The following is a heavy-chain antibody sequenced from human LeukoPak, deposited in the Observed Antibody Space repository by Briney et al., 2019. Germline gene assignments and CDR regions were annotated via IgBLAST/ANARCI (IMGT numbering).Heavy chain of an antibody. CDR3: ATCRAAMRGRGGELLALSTKGLY. Sequence: APGNVACKVSGYTLTELSMHWVRQAPGKGLEWMEGFDPEDGETIYAQKFQGRVTMTEDTSTDTAYMELSSLMTEGTAIIYCATCRAAMRGRGGELLALSTKGLYWGQGTLVTVPS. V-gene: IGHV1-24*01. J-gene: IGHJ4*02. CDR2: FDPEDGET. CDR1: GYTLTELS. D-gene: IGHD2-21*01.